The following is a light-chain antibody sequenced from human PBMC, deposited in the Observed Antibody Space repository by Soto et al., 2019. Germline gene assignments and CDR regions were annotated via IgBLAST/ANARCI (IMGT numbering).Light chain of an antibody. CDR1: RDISVY. CDR3: QEYDNLPPYT. V-gene: IGKV1-33*01. CDR2: DAS. J-gene: IGKJ2*01. Sequence: DIQMTQSPSSLSASLGDRVTITCQASRDISVYLNWYQQKPGKPPKLLVYDASNLQTGVPSRFSGSGSGTHFTFAISSLQPEDIGTYYCQEYDNLPPYTFGQGTTLEIK.